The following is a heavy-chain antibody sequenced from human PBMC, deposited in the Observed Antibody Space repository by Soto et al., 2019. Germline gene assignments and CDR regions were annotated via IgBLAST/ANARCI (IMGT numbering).Heavy chain of an antibody. Sequence: VQLVESGGGLVQPGGSLGLSCEASGLTVSSNYMSWVRRAPGKGLEWVSVIYSGGNTYYADSVKGRFTISRHNSKNTLYLQMNSLRAEDTAVYYCARVETAPGIWGAFDIWGQGTMVTVSS. CDR3: ARVETAPGIWGAFDI. V-gene: IGHV3-53*04. D-gene: IGHD2-15*01. J-gene: IGHJ3*02. CDR2: IYSGGNT. CDR1: GLTVSSNY.